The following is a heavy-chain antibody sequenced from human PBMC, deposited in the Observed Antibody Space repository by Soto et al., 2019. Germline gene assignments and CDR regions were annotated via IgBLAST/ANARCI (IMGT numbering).Heavy chain of an antibody. V-gene: IGHV3-15*07. CDR1: GFTFSNAW. CDR3: TTGPYYGSGSYSYKFDY. J-gene: IGHJ4*02. CDR2: IKSKTDGGTT. Sequence: GGSLRPSCAASGFTFSNAWMNWVRQAPGKGLEWVGRIKSKTDGGTTDYAAPVKGRFTISRDDSKNTLYLQMNSLKTEDTAVYYCTTGPYYGSGSYSYKFDYWGKGTLVTVSS. D-gene: IGHD3-10*01.